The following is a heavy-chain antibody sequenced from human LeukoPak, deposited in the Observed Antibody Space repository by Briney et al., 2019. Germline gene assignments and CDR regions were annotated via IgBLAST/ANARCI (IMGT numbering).Heavy chain of an antibody. CDR2: IYYSGST. CDR3: ARVPVGSWNIDY. V-gene: IGHV4-59*01. CDR1: GGSISSYY. D-gene: IGHD1/OR15-1a*01. J-gene: IGHJ4*02. Sequence: SETLSLTCTVSGGSISSYYWSWIRQPPGKGLEWIGYIYYSGSTNYNPSLKSRVTISVDTSKNQFSLKLSSVTAADTAVYYCARVPVGSWNIDYWGQGTPVTVSS.